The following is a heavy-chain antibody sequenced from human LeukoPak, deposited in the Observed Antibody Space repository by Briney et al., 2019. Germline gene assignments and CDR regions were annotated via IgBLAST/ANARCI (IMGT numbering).Heavy chain of an antibody. J-gene: IGHJ5*02. Sequence: GGSLRLSCAASGFTFTNAWMYWVRQAPGKGLEWVGRIKSKTDGGTSDYAAPVTGRFTISRADSKSTLYLEMNSLKTEDTGVYYCSTLWYGAWGQGTLVTVSS. CDR2: IKSKTDGGTS. D-gene: IGHD3-10*01. V-gene: IGHV3-15*01. CDR1: GFTFTNAW. CDR3: STLWYGA.